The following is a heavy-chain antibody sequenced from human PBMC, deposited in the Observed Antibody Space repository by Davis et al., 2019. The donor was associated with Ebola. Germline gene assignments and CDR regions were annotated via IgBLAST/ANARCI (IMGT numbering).Heavy chain of an antibody. CDR2: ISYDGSNK. V-gene: IGHV3-30*18. Sequence: PGGSLRLSCAASGFTFSSYGMHWVRQAPGKGLEWVAVISYDGSNKYYADSVKGRFTISRDNSKNTLYLQMNSLRAEDTAVYYCAKGVVKNYYYYGMDVWGQGTTVTVSS. CDR3: AKGVVKNYYYYGMDV. CDR1: GFTFSSYG. J-gene: IGHJ6*02. D-gene: IGHD4-23*01.